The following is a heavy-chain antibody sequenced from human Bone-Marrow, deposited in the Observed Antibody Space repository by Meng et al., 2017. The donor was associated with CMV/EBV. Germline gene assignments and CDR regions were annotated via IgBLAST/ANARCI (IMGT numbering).Heavy chain of an antibody. V-gene: IGHV3-30*03. D-gene: IGHD3-10*01. CDR1: GFTFSSYS. J-gene: IGHJ4*02. CDR3: ARETRGSIDY. Sequence: GESLKISCAASGFTFSSYSMNWVRQAPGKGLEWVAVISSDGSNKNYADSVKGRFTISRDNSKNTLYLQMNSLRAEDTAVYYCARETRGSIDYWGQGTLVTVSS. CDR2: ISSDGSNK.